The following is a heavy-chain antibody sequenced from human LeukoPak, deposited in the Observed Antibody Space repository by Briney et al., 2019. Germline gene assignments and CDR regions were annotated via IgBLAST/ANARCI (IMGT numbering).Heavy chain of an antibody. CDR1: GGSISSGDYY. J-gene: IGHJ3*02. V-gene: IGHV4-30-4*08. CDR2: IYYSGIT. Sequence: SQTLSLTCTVSGGSISSGDYYWSWIRQPPGKGLEWIGYIYYSGITYYNPSLKSRVTISVDTSKNQFSLKLSSVTAADTAVYYSARIAVAGHDAFDIWGQGTMVTVSS. CDR3: ARIAVAGHDAFDI. D-gene: IGHD6-19*01.